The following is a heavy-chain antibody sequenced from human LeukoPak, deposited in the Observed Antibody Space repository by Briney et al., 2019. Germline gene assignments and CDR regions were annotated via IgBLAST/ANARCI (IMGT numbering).Heavy chain of an antibody. CDR1: GFTFSASP. CDR2: ITGTYAT. J-gene: IGHJ4*02. Sequence: GGFLRLSCAASGFTFSASPMHWVRQASGKGLEWVGRITGTYATAYSASVKGRFTISRDDSKYTTYLQMNSLETEDTAVYYCTTDGGSRWSLYFDYWGQGTLVAVSS. CDR3: TTDGGSRWSLYFDY. D-gene: IGHD6-13*01. V-gene: IGHV3-73*01.